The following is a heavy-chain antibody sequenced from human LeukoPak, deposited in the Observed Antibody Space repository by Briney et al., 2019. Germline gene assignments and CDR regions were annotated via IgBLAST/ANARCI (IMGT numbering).Heavy chain of an antibody. Sequence: PGGSLRLSCTASGFTFSSYSMNWVRQAPGKGLEWVSYISSSSSTIYYADSVKGRFTISRDNAKNSLYLQMNGLRAEDTAVYYCARDILSSRKAVAGPYYFDYWGQGTLVTVSS. CDR1: GFTFSSYS. CDR3: ARDILSSRKAVAGPYYFDY. CDR2: ISSSSSTI. D-gene: IGHD6-19*01. J-gene: IGHJ4*02. V-gene: IGHV3-48*04.